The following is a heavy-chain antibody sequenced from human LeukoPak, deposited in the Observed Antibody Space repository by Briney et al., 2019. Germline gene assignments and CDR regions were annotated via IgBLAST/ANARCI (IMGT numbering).Heavy chain of an antibody. V-gene: IGHV4-38-2*01. CDR1: GYSISSGYY. CDR2: IYHSGST. Sequence: SETLALTCAVSGYSISSGYYWGWIRQPPGKGLEGIGSIYHSGSTYYNPSLKTRVTISVHTSNSQFSLGLSSVTAADTAVYYCARIPYYYDSTVPRWAFDVWDQGTMVTVSS. CDR3: ARIPYYYDSTVPRWAFDV. D-gene: IGHD3-22*01. J-gene: IGHJ3*01.